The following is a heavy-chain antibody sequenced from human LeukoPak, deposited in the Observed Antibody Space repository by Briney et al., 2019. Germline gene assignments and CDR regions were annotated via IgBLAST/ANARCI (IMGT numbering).Heavy chain of an antibody. CDR3: ARDRGDSSWPYYMDV. CDR2: IIPIFGTA. J-gene: IGHJ6*03. V-gene: IGHV1-69*05. CDR1: GGTFSSYA. D-gene: IGHD6-13*01. Sequence: SVKVSCKASGGTFSSYAISWVRQAPGQGLEWMGGIIPIFGTANYAQKFQGRVTITTAESTSTAYMELSSLRSEDTAVYYCARDRGDSSWPYYMDVWGKGTTVTVSS.